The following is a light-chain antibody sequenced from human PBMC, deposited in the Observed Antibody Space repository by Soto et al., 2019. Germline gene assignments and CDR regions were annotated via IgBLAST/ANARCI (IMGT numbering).Light chain of an antibody. CDR2: DNH. Sequence: QSVLTQPPSVSAAPGQKVTISCSGSSSNIGNNYVSWYQQLPGTAPKLLIYDNHQRPSGIPDRFSGSKSGTSATLAITGLQTGDEADYYCGTWDSSLSAVVFGGGTKLTVL. CDR1: SSNIGNNY. J-gene: IGLJ2*01. CDR3: GTWDSSLSAVV. V-gene: IGLV1-51*01.